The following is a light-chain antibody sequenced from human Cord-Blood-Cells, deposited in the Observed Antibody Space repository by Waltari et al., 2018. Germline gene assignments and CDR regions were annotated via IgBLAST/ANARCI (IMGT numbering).Light chain of an antibody. Sequence: QSALTQPASVSGSPGQSITISCTGTSRDAGGYNSVSWYQQHPGKAPKLIIYEVSNRPSGVSNRFSGSKSGNTASLTISGLQAEDEADYYCSSYTSSSTLLFGGGTKLTVL. CDR3: SSYTSSSTLL. CDR2: EVS. CDR1: SRDAGGYNS. J-gene: IGLJ2*01. V-gene: IGLV2-14*01.